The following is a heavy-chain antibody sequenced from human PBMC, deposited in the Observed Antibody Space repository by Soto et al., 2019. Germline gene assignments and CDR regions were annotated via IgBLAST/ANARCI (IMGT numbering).Heavy chain of an antibody. D-gene: IGHD2-2*01. CDR3: ARSTPLLGYCSSTSCHGMDV. CDR1: GGTFSSYA. Sequence: SVKVSCKASGGTFSSYAISWVRQAPGQGLEWMGGIIPIFGTANYAQKFQGRVTITADESTSTAYMELSSLRSEDTAVYYCARSTPLLGYCSSTSCHGMDVWGQGTTVTVSS. V-gene: IGHV1-69*13. J-gene: IGHJ6*02. CDR2: IIPIFGTA.